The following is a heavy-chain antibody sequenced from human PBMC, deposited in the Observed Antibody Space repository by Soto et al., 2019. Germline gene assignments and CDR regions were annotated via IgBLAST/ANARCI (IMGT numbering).Heavy chain of an antibody. CDR3: ARGAAMVYY. CDR2: ISHSGST. J-gene: IGHJ4*02. Sequence: SETLSLTCAVSGGSISSGGYSWTWIRQPPGKGLECIGYISHSGSTYYNPSLKSRVTISLDRSKNQFSLKLSSVTAADTAVYFCARGAAMVYYWGQGTLVTVSS. CDR1: GGSISSGGYS. D-gene: IGHD5-18*01. V-gene: IGHV4-30-2*01.